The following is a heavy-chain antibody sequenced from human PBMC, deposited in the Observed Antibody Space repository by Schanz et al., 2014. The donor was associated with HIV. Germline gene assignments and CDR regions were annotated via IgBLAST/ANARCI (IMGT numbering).Heavy chain of an antibody. D-gene: IGHD3-22*01. CDR1: GFTFSSFS. Sequence: VQVVESGGGLVKPGGSLRLSCAASGFTFSSFSMNWVRQAPGKGLEWVTVISNDGSNKYYTDSVKGRFTISRDNSKNTLYLQMNSLRAEDTAVYYCARDLPNPYFDFSGPAGDYWGQGALVTVSS. V-gene: IGHV3-30*03. CDR2: ISNDGSNK. CDR3: ARDLPNPYFDFSGPAGDY. J-gene: IGHJ4*02.